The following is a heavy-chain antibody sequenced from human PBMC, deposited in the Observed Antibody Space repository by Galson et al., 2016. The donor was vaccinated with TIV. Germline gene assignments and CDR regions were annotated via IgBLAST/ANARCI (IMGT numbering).Heavy chain of an antibody. CDR2: IDSDGST. Sequence: RLSCAASGLSVSDNYMTWVRQAPGKGLEWVALIDSDGSTIHADSVKGRFTVSRDNSKNMVYLQMNSLRPEDTAVYFCARERRHCGNECFLRYYYGMDAWGQGTTVTVSS. CDR3: ARERRHCGNECFLRYYYGMDA. V-gene: IGHV3-66*02. CDR1: GLSVSDNY. J-gene: IGHJ6*02. D-gene: IGHD2-21*01.